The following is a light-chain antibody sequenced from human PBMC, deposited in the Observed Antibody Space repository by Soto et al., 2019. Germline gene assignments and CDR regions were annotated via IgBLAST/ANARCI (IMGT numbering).Light chain of an antibody. CDR1: QSVSNNY. CDR3: QQYGTSLWT. CDR2: GAS. J-gene: IGKJ1*01. V-gene: IGKV3-20*01. Sequence: EIVLTQSPGTLSLSQGERATLSCRASQSVSNNYLAWYQQKPGQAPRLLIYGASTRAAGIPDRFSGSGFGTDFTLTISRLEPEDFAVYYCQQYGTSLWTFGQGTKVDIK.